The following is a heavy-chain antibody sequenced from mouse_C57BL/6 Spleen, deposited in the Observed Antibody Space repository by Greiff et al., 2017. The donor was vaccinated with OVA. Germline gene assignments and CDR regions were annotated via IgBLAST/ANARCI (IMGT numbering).Heavy chain of an antibody. Sequence: QVQLQQPGAELVMPGASVKLSCKASGYTFTSYWMYWVKQRPGQGLEWIGEIDPSDSYTNYNQKFKGKTTLTVDKSSSTAYMQLSSLTSEDSAVYYCGYCSNYMTYWSQGTTLTVSS. CDR1: GYTFTSYW. J-gene: IGHJ2*01. CDR3: GYCSNYMTY. D-gene: IGHD2-5*01. CDR2: IDPSDSYT. V-gene: IGHV1-69*01.